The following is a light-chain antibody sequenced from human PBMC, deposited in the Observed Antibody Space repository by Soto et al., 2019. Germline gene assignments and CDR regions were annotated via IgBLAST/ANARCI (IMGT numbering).Light chain of an antibody. CDR2: DVS. CDR1: SSDVGGYNY. V-gene: IGLV2-14*01. Sequence: QSVLTQPASVSGSSGQSITISCTGTSSDVGGYNYVSWYQQHPGKAPKLMIYDVSNRPSGVSNRFSGSKSGNTASLTISGLQAEDEADYYCSSYTSSSPYVFGTGTKVPV. J-gene: IGLJ1*01. CDR3: SSYTSSSPYV.